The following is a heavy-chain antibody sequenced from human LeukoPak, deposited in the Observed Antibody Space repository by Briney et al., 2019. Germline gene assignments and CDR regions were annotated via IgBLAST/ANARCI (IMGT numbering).Heavy chain of an antibody. D-gene: IGHD3-3*01. J-gene: IGHJ6*02. CDR3: ARGVDYGMDV. V-gene: IGHV1-3*02. CDR1: GYTLTNHA. Sequence: GASVKVSCKASGYTLTNHAIHWVRQAHGQRLEWMGWSSAGNGDTKSAQEFQGRVTITRDTSATTAYMELSSLRSEDMAVYYCARGVDYGMDVWGQGTTVTVSS. CDR2: SSAGNGDT.